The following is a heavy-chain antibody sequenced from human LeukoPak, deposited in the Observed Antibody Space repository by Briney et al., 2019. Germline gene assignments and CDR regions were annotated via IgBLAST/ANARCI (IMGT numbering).Heavy chain of an antibody. V-gene: IGHV3-23*01. CDR2: ISGSGGTT. CDR1: GFTFSSYA. D-gene: IGHD2-21*02. J-gene: IGHJ4*02. CDR3: ANPQTAVY. Sequence: PGGSVRLSCAASGFTFSSYAMSWVRQAPGKGLEWVSAISGSGGTTYYADSVKGRFTISRDNSKNTLYLQMNSLRAEDTAVYHCANPQTAVYWGQGTLVTVSS.